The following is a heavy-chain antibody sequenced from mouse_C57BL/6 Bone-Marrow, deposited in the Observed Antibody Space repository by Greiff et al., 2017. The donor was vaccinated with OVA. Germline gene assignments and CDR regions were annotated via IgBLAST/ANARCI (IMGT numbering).Heavy chain of an antibody. Sequence: QVQLQQSGPELVKPGASVKISCKASGYAFSSSWMNWVKQRPGKGLEWIGRIYPGDGDTNYNGKFKGKATLTADKSSSTAYMQLSSLTSEDSAVDFCARERSYWYFDVWGTGTTVTVSS. CDR2: IYPGDGDT. CDR1: GYAFSSSW. CDR3: ARERSYWYFDV. J-gene: IGHJ1*03. V-gene: IGHV1-82*01.